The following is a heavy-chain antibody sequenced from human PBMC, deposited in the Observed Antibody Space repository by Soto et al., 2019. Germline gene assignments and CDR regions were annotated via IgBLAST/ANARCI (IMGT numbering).Heavy chain of an antibody. CDR1: GGSFSGYY. D-gene: IGHD3-3*01. V-gene: IGHV4-34*01. CDR2: INHSGST. CDR3: ARGRYYYDFWSGYNCDAFDI. J-gene: IGHJ3*02. Sequence: SETLSLTCAVYGGSFSGYYWSWIRQPPGQGLEWIGEINHSGSTNYNPSLKSRVTISVDTSKNQFSLKLSSVTAADTAVYYCARGRYYYDFWSGYNCDAFDIWGQGTMVT.